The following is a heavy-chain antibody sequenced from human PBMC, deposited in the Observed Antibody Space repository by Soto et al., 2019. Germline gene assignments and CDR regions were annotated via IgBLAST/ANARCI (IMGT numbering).Heavy chain of an antibody. Sequence: QVQLVQSGAEVKKPGASVKVSCKASGYTFSSLGISWVRQAPGQGLEWMGWISPYKGNTYYAQRLQCRFTMTTDTSTSTAYMELRSLISDDTAVYYCARDLDGSGNYYTDYWGQGTLVTVSS. CDR1: GYTFSSLG. D-gene: IGHD3-10*01. V-gene: IGHV1-18*01. CDR2: ISPYKGNT. CDR3: ARDLDGSGNYYTDY. J-gene: IGHJ4*02.